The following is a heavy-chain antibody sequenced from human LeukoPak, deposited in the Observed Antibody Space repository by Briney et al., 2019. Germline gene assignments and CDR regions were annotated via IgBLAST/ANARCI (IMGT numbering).Heavy chain of an antibody. J-gene: IGHJ5*02. Sequence: GGSLRLSCAASGFTFSDYWMHWVRQVPGKGLVWVSRIKGDGSETNYADSVKGRFTISRDNAKNTLFLQMNSLRVEDTAVYYCARGDERFDPWGQGTLVTVSS. CDR2: IKGDGSET. V-gene: IGHV3-74*01. CDR1: GFTFSDYW. CDR3: ARGDERFDP.